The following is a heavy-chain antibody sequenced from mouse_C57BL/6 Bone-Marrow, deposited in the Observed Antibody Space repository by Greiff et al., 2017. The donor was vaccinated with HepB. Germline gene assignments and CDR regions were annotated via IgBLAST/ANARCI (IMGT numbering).Heavy chain of an antibody. CDR1: GFTFSSYA. V-gene: IGHV5-4*01. Sequence: EVQLVESGGGLVKPGGSLKLSCAASGFTFSSYAMSWVRQTPEKRLEWVATISDGGSYTYYPDTVKGRFTISRDNAKNNLYLQMSHLKSEDTAMYYCARRGGMITTDWGQGTTLTVSS. J-gene: IGHJ2*01. D-gene: IGHD2-4*01. CDR2: ISDGGSYT. CDR3: ARRGGMITTD.